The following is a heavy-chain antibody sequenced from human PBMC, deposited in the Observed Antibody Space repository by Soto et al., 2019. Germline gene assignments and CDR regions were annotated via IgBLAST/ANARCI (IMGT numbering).Heavy chain of an antibody. J-gene: IGHJ6*02. CDR3: ARDRLMATAGTARHYFGLDV. V-gene: IGHV4-31*03. CDR1: GGSIISGGYY. D-gene: IGHD5-18*01. Sequence: SETVSLTCTFSGGSIISGGYYWSWVRQNPRRGLEWIGNIYYSGNTYYNPSLKSRLTISVDTSKNQFSLNLSSVTAADTAVYYCARDRLMATAGTARHYFGLDVWGQGTTVTVSS. CDR2: IYYSGNT.